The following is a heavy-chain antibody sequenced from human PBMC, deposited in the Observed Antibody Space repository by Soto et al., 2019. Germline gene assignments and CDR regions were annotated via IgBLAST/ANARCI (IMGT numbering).Heavy chain of an antibody. CDR2: ISGSGGST. CDR3: VKDNMVRGVIGYYDY. CDR1: GFTFSSYA. D-gene: IGHD3-10*01. V-gene: IGHV3-23*01. Sequence: EMQLLESGGGLVQPGGSLRLSCAASGFTFSSYAMSWVRQAPGKGLEWVSAISGSGGSTYYAGSAKGRFTISRDNSKHTLYLQMNSLGAEDTAVYYCVKDNMVRGVIGYYDYWGQGTLVTVSS. J-gene: IGHJ4*02.